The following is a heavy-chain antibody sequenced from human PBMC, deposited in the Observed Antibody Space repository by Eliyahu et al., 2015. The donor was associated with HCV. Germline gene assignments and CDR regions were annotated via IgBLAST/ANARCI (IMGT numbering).Heavy chain of an antibody. J-gene: IGHJ4*02. V-gene: IGHV4-34*01. Sequence: QVQLQQWGAGLLKPSETLSLTCAVYGGSFXGYYWSWIRQPPGKGLEWIGEINHSGSTNYNPSLKSRVTISVDTSKNQFSLKLSSVTAADTAVYYCARMRCSGGSCYYYFDYWGQGTLVTVSS. CDR3: ARMRCSGGSCYYYFDY. CDR1: GGSFXGYY. D-gene: IGHD2-15*01. CDR2: INHSGST.